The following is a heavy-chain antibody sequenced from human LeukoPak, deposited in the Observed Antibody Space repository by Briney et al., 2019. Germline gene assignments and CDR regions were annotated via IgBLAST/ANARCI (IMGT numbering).Heavy chain of an antibody. CDR2: ISSSSSYI. CDR3: ARVRNYDILTGYIYGMDV. CDR1: GFTFSSYS. J-gene: IGHJ6*02. V-gene: IGHV3-21*01. D-gene: IGHD3-9*01. Sequence: GGSLRLSCAASGFTFSSYSMNWVRQAPGKGLEWVSSISSSSSYIYYADSVKGRFTIPRDNAKNSLYLQMNSLRAEDTAVYYCARVRNYDILTGYIYGMDVWGQGTTVTVSS.